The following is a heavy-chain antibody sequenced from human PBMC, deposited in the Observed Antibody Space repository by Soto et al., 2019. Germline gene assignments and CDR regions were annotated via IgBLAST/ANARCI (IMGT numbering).Heavy chain of an antibody. D-gene: IGHD2-21*02. J-gene: IGHJ5*02. CDR3: ASLYCGGDCYSHNRFDP. V-gene: IGHV4-31*03. CDR2: IYYSGST. CDR1: GGSISSGGYY. Sequence: LSLTCTVSGGSISSGGYYWSWMRQHPGKGLEWIGYIYYSGSTYYNPSLKSRVTISVDTSKDQFSLKLSSVTAADTAVYYCASLYCGGDCYSHNRFDPWGQGTLVTVSS.